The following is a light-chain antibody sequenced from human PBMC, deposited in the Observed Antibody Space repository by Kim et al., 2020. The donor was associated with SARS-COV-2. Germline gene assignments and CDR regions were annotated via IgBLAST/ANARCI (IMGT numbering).Light chain of an antibody. CDR1: SCNIGAGYD. Sequence: RFTISCTGSSCNIGAGYDVHWYQQLPGTAPKLLIYGNSNRPSGVPDRFSGSKSGTSASLAITGLQAEDEADYYCQSYDSSLSGYVFGTGTKVTVL. V-gene: IGLV1-40*01. J-gene: IGLJ1*01. CDR2: GNS. CDR3: QSYDSSLSGYV.